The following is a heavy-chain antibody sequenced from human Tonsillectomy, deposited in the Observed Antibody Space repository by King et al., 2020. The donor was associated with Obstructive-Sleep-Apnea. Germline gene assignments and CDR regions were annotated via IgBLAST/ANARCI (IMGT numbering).Heavy chain of an antibody. D-gene: IGHD3-16*02. CDR2: ISCEGTNK. CDR1: GFMFSTYA. CDR3: ARVACLWVSFRYAAPVDF. J-gene: IGHJ4*02. Sequence: VQLVESGGGVVQPGRSLRLSCAASGFMFSTYAMQWVRQAPGKGLERVAVISCEGTNKNHADSVKGRFTISRDNSKNTLYLQMNSLRAEDTAVYYCARVACLWVSFRYAAPVDFWGQGTLVTVSS. V-gene: IGHV3-30*04.